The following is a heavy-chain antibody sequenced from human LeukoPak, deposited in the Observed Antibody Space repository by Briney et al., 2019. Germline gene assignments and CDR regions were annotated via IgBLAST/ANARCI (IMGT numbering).Heavy chain of an antibody. V-gene: IGHV3-30-3*01. CDR1: GFTFSSYA. CDR3: ARASSSWFYFDY. J-gene: IGHJ4*02. D-gene: IGHD6-13*01. Sequence: GGSLRLSCAASGFTFSSYAMHWVRQAPGKGLEWVAVIPYDGSNKYYADSVKGRFTISRDNSKNTLYLQMNSLRAEDTAVYYCARASSSWFYFDYWGQGTLVTVSS. CDR2: IPYDGSNK.